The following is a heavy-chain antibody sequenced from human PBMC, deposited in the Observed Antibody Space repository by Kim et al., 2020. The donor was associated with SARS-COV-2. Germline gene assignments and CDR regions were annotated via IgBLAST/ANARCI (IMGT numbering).Heavy chain of an antibody. CDR2: INPNSGGT. CDR1: GYTFTGYY. V-gene: IGHV1-2*02. J-gene: IGHJ4*02. CDR3: AREKIAVAGTDFDY. Sequence: ASVKVSCKASGYTFTGYYMHWVRQAPGQGLDWMGWINPNSGGTNYAQKFQGRVTMTRDTSISTAYMELSRLRSDDTAVYYCAREKIAVAGTDFDYWGQGTLVTVSS. D-gene: IGHD6-19*01.